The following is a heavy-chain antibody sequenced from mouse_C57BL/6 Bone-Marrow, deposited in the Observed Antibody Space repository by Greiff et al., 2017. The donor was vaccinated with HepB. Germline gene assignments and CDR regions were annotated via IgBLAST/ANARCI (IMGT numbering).Heavy chain of an antibody. CDR1: GFTFSDAW. V-gene: IGHV6-6*01. Sequence: EVKLMESGGGLVQPGGSMKLSCAASGFTFSDAWMDWVRQSPEKGLEWVAEIRNKANNHATYYAESVKGRFTISRDDSKSSVYLQMNSLRAEDTGIYYCTRPHLLLRYYFDYWGQGTTLTVSS. CDR3: TRPHLLLRYYFDY. D-gene: IGHD1-1*01. J-gene: IGHJ2*01. CDR2: IRNKANNHAT.